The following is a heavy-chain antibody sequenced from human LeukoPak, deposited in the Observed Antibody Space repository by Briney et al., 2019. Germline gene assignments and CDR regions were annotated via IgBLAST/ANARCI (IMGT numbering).Heavy chain of an antibody. Sequence: GGSLRLSCAASGFTFSDFYMSWIRQAPGKGLEWVSYISSSGSTIHYADSVKGRFTISRDNAKNSLYLEMDSLRVEDTAVYYCARDGSTAGDYWGQGTLVTVSS. V-gene: IGHV3-11*04. CDR1: GFTFSDFY. CDR3: ARDGSTAGDY. D-gene: IGHD1-26*01. J-gene: IGHJ4*02. CDR2: ISSSGSTI.